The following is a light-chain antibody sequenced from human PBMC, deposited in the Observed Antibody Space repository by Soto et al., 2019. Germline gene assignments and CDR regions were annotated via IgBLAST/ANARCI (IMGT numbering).Light chain of an antibody. Sequence: DTQMTQSPSSLSASVGDRVTITCRASQGISNYLAWYQQKPGKVPKLLIYAASTLQAGVPSRFSGSGSGTEFTLTISSLQSEDVASYHCQKYNSAPPTFGGGTKVEIK. CDR1: QGISNY. J-gene: IGKJ4*01. V-gene: IGKV1-27*01. CDR2: AAS. CDR3: QKYNSAPPT.